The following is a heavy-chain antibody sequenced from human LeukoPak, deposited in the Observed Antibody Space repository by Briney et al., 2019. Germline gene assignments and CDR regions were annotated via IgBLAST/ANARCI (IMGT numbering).Heavy chain of an antibody. CDR2: IIPIFGTA. J-gene: IGHJ3*02. CDR3: ASRGILYGGDAFDI. D-gene: IGHD3-10*01. Sequence: SVKVSCKASGGTFSSYAISRVREAPGPGLEWMGGIIPIFGTANYAQNFQGRVTITADESTSTAFMELSSLRSEDSAVYYCASRGILYGGDAFDIWGQGTMVTVSS. V-gene: IGHV1-69*13. CDR1: GGTFSSYA.